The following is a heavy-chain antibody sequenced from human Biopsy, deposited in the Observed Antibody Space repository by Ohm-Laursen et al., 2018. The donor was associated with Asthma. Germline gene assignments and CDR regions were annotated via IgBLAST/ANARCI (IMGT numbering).Heavy chain of an antibody. J-gene: IGHJ4*02. CDR2: ISANNGNG. D-gene: IGHD2-15*01. CDR1: GYSFFTYV. Sequence: GSSVKVSCKASGYSFFTYVVSWVRQAPGQGLEYMGWISANNGNGDYAQKFQGRVTMTTDTSTDTAYMELRSLRSDDTGVYYCARGGYCSGGSCYPLDYWGQGTLVNVSS. V-gene: IGHV1-18*04. CDR3: ARGGYCSGGSCYPLDY.